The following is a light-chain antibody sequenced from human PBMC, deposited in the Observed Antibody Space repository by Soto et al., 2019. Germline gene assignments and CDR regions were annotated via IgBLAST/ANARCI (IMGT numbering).Light chain of an antibody. CDR2: VAS. CDR1: QSISRY. V-gene: IGKV1-39*01. Sequence: IQMTQSPSSLSASVGDRVTITCRASQSISRYLNWYQQKPGKAPNLLIYVASSLQSEVTSRFSGSGSGTDFTLTITSLQPEDVATYFCQPANTFPITVGQGTRLEIK. CDR3: QPANTFPIT. J-gene: IGKJ5*01.